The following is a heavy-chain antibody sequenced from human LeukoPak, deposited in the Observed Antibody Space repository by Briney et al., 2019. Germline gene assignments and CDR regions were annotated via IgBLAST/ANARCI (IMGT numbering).Heavy chain of an antibody. CDR3: ASAPDILTGYPTLFDY. D-gene: IGHD3-9*01. V-gene: IGHV4-39*07. Sequence: SETLSLTCTVSGGSISSSSYYWGWIRQPPGKGLEWTGSIYYSGSTYYNPSLKSRVTISVDTSKNQFSLKLSSVTAADTAVYYCASAPDILTGYPTLFDYWGQGTLVTVSS. CDR1: GGSISSSSYY. J-gene: IGHJ4*02. CDR2: IYYSGST.